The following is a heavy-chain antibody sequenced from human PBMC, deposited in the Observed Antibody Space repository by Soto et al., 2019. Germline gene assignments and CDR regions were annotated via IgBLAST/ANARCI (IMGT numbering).Heavy chain of an antibody. CDR1: GYTFTSYG. V-gene: IGHV1-18*01. CDR2: ISAYNGNT. J-gene: IGHJ3*02. Sequence: QVQLVQSGAEVKKPGASVKVSCKASGYTFTSYGISWVRQAPGQGLEWMGWISAYNGNTNYAQKLQGRVTMTTDTPTRTAYMELRSLSSDDTAVYYWGREGSSGWYVAFDIGGKGTMVTVSS. D-gene: IGHD6-19*01. CDR3: GREGSSGWYVAFDI.